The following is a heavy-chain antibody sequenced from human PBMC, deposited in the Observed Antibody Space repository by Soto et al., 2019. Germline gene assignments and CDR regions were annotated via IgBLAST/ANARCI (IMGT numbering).Heavy chain of an antibody. CDR2: ISGRGGST. V-gene: IGHV3-23*01. J-gene: IGHJ4*02. CDR3: AKGHYDILTGYYPADY. Sequence: GGSLRLSCAASGFTFSNYAMSWVRQAPGKGLEWVSSISGRGGSTYADSVKGRFAISRDNSKNTLYLQMSSLRAEDTAMYYCAKGHYDILTGYYPADYWGQGTLVTAPQ. D-gene: IGHD3-9*01. CDR1: GFTFSNYA.